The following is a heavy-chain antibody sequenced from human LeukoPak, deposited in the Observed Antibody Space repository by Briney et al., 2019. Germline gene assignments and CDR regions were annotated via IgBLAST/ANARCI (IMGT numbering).Heavy chain of an antibody. J-gene: IGHJ4*02. D-gene: IGHD2-15*01. Sequence: GGSLRLSCEGTGFTFSRFWMNWVRQAPGQGLEWVANIKEDGSEKFYVDSVKGRFTISRDNAKNSLYLQMDSLTAEDTAVYYCARDSTYSSGSRFYDRFDYWGQGTLVTVSS. CDR1: GFTFSRFW. CDR2: IKEDGSEK. V-gene: IGHV3-7*03. CDR3: ARDSTYSSGSRFYDRFDY.